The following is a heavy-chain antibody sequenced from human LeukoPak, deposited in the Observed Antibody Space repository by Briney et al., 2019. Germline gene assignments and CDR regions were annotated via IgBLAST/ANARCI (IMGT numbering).Heavy chain of an antibody. V-gene: IGHV3-23*01. Sequence: GGSLRLSCAASGFTFSSYSMSWVRQAPGKGLEWVSATSGSGGNTYCAASVKGRFTISRDNSKNTLFLRMNSLRAEDAAVYYCAKDTRFGEMIDYWGQGTLVTVSS. CDR2: TSGSGGNT. J-gene: IGHJ4*02. CDR3: AKDTRFGEMIDY. CDR1: GFTFSSYS. D-gene: IGHD3-10*01.